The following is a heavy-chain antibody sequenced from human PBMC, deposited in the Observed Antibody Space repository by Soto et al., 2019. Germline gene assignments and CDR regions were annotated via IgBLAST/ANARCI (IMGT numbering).Heavy chain of an antibody. CDR1: GFTFSSYA. J-gene: IGHJ5*02. Sequence: EVQLLESGGGLVQPGGSLRLSCAASGFTFSSYAMSWVRQAPGKGLEWVSAISGSGGSTYYADSVKGRFTISRDNSKNPLYLQMNSLRAEDTAVYYCAKDVGYDILTGPLNWFDPWGQGTLVTVSS. D-gene: IGHD3-9*01. CDR2: ISGSGGST. V-gene: IGHV3-23*01. CDR3: AKDVGYDILTGPLNWFDP.